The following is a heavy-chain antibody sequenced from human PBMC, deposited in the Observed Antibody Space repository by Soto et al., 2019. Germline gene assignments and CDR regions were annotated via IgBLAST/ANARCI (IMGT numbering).Heavy chain of an antibody. CDR3: ARLYGYCSGGSCYSEYDY. V-gene: IGHV5-10-1*01. Sequence: GESLKISCKGSGYSFSTYWIGWVRQMPGKGLEWMGRIDPSDSYTNYSPSFQGHVTISADKSISTAYLQWSSLKASDTAMYYYARLYGYCSGGSCYSEYDYWGQGTLVTSPQ. CDR1: GYSFSTYW. J-gene: IGHJ4*02. CDR2: IDPSDSYT. D-gene: IGHD2-15*01.